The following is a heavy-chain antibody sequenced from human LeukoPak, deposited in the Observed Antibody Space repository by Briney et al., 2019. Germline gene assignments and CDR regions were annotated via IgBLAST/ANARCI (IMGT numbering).Heavy chain of an antibody. D-gene: IGHD3-10*01. J-gene: IGHJ4*02. Sequence: GGSLRLSCAASGFTFSSYSMNWVRQAPGKGLEWVSSISSSSSYIYYADSVKGRFTISRDNAKNSLYLQMNSLRAEDTAVYYCARDSIWFGENFDYWGQGTLVTVSS. CDR1: GFTFSSYS. CDR2: ISSSSSYI. V-gene: IGHV3-21*01. CDR3: ARDSIWFGENFDY.